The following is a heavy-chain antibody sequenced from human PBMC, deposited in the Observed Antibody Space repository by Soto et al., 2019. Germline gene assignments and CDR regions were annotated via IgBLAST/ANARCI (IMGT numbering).Heavy chain of an antibody. CDR1: GDSVSSNSAG. CDR3: ARGEQYRGRIFDY. Sequence: SQTLSLTYAITGDSVSSNSAGWSWVRQSPSRDLEWLGRTYYRSKWYYEYAVSVRGRITINPDTSKNQYSLQLNSVTPEDTAVYFCARGEQYRGRIFDYWGQGTLVTVSS. D-gene: IGHD1-26*01. J-gene: IGHJ4*01. CDR2: TYYRSKWYY. V-gene: IGHV6-1*01.